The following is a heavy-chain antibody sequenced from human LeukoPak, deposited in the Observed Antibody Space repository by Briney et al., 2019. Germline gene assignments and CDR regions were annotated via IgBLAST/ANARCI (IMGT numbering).Heavy chain of an antibody. CDR2: ISAYNGNT. D-gene: IGHD3-16*02. V-gene: IGHV1-18*01. Sequence: ASVKVSCKASGYTFTSYGISWVRQAPGQGLEWMGWISAYNGNTNYAQRLQGRVTMTTDTSTSTAYMELSSLRSEDTAVYYCARDPNYDYVWGSYRYIAFDIWGQGTMVTVSS. CDR1: GYTFTSYG. CDR3: ARDPNYDYVWGSYRYIAFDI. J-gene: IGHJ3*02.